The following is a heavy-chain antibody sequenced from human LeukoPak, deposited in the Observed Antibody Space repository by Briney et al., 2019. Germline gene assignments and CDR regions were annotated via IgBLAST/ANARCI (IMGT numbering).Heavy chain of an antibody. CDR1: GGSISSYY. V-gene: IGHV4-59*01. CDR3: ASHYGSGSFYSPFDY. J-gene: IGHJ4*02. CDR2: IYYSGST. Sequence: SETLSLTCTVSGGSISSYYWSWIRQPPGKGLEWIGYIYYSGSTNYNPSLKSRVTISLDTSKNQFSLKLNSVTAADTAVYYCASHYGSGSFYSPFDYWGEGTLVTVSS. D-gene: IGHD3-10*01.